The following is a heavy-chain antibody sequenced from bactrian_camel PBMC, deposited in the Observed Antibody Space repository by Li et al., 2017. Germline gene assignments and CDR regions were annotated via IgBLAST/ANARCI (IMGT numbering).Heavy chain of an antibody. CDR3: AADDYSDYDGYFY. CDR2: IDLTGTG. V-gene: IGHV3S53*01. CDR1: RDTYTPFC. Sequence: VQLVESGGGSVQTGGSLRLSCVASRDTYTPFCWGWYRQAPGKEREGVAVIDLTGTGTYADSVKGRFTISQDNAKNTLYLQMNSLQPEDTAVYYCAADDYSDYDGYFYWGQGTQVTVS. J-gene: IGHJ4*01. D-gene: IGHD4*01.